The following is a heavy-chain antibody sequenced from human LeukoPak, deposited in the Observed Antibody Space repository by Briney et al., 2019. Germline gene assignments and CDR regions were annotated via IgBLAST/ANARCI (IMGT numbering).Heavy chain of an antibody. D-gene: IGHD1-26*01. CDR2: IKQDGSEK. CDR3: ARIGYSGSSFDY. Sequence: PGGSLRLSCTASGFTFGDYAMSWVRQAPGKGLEWVASIKQDGSEKNYVDSMKGRFTISRDNAKNSPYLQMNSLRAEDTAVYYCARIGYSGSSFDYWGQGTLVTVSS. CDR1: GFTFGDYA. J-gene: IGHJ4*02. V-gene: IGHV3-7*01.